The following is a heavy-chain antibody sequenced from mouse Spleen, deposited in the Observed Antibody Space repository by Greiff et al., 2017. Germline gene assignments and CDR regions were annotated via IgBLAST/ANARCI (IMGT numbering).Heavy chain of an antibody. D-gene: IGHD2-4*01. J-gene: IGHJ4*01. CDR1: GYAFSSSW. CDR3: ARHYDYDRWAMDY. V-gene: IGHV1-82*01. CDR2: IYPGDGDT. Sequence: QVQLQQSGPELVKPGASVKISCKASGYAFSSSWMNWVKQRPGKGLEWIGRIYPGDGDTNYNGKFKGKATLTADKSSSTAYMQLSSLTSEDSAVYFCARHYDYDRWAMDYWGQGTSVTVSS.